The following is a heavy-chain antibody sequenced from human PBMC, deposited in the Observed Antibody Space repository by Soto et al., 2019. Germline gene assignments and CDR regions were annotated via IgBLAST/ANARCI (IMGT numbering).Heavy chain of an antibody. J-gene: IGHJ4*02. V-gene: IGHV3-64*01. CDR2: ITNNGDTT. CDR1: GFTFSGYA. D-gene: IGHD6-19*01. CDR3: ARVAVAASFDY. Sequence: GGSLRLSCAASGFTFSGYAMHWVRQAPGKGLEYVSAITNNGDTTYYANSVKGRFTISRDNSQNRLYLQMGSLRAEDMAVYYCARVAVAASFDYWGQGTLVTVSS.